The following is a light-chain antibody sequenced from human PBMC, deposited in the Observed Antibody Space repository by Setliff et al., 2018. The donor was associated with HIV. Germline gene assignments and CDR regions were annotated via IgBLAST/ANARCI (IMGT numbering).Light chain of an antibody. Sequence: QSALTQPASVSGSPGQAIIISCTGTRSDVGGFNLVPWYQQHPGKAPKLIIYEVRNRPLGVSNRFSGSKSGNTASRTISGLRAEDEADYYCSSYAITNTLPFGTGTKVTVL. V-gene: IGLV2-14*02. CDR1: RSDVGGFNL. CDR2: EVR. J-gene: IGLJ1*01. CDR3: SSYAITNTLP.